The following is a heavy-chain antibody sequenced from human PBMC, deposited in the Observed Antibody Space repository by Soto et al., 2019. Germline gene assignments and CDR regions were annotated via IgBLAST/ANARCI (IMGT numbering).Heavy chain of an antibody. CDR2: IYYSGST. V-gene: IGHV4-30-4*01. CDR3: ARCQNYYGSGPGINWFDP. J-gene: IGHJ5*02. D-gene: IGHD3-10*01. Sequence: QVQLQESGPGLVKPSQTLSLTCTVSGGSISSGDYYWSWIRQPPGKGLEWIGYIYYSGSTYYNPSLKSRVTTSVDSCKNQCSLKLSSVTAADTAVYYCARCQNYYGSGPGINWFDPWGQGTLVTVSS. CDR1: GGSISSGDYY.